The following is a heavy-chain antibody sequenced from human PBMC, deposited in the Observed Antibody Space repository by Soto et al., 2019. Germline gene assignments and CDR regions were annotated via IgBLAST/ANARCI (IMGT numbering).Heavy chain of an antibody. V-gene: IGHV3-48*02. CDR3: VRDRDWAFDI. CDR2: TGTRRKYT. D-gene: IGHD3-9*01. J-gene: IGHJ3*02. Sequence: GGSLRLSCAASGYALRDYSMNWVRQAPGKGLEWVSYTGTRRKYTFYADSVRGRFTISRDDARNSVYLQLNSLRDEDTAVYYCVRDRDWAFDIWGQGTMVPVSS. CDR1: GYALRDYS.